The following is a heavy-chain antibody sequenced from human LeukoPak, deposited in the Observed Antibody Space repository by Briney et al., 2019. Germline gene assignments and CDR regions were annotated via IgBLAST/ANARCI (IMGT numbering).Heavy chain of an antibody. V-gene: IGHV4-31*03. CDR3: ARGFREYGTKAGTESGGSYYYYGMDV. D-gene: IGHD2/OR15-2a*01. CDR1: GGSISSGGYS. CDR2: IYYSGST. Sequence: SETLSLTCTVSGGSISSGGYSWSWLRQHPGKGLEWIGYIYYSGSTYYNPSLKSRVTISVDTSKNQFSLKLSSVTAAYTAEYSCARGFREYGTKAGTESGGSYYYYGMDVWGQGTTVTVSS. J-gene: IGHJ6*02.